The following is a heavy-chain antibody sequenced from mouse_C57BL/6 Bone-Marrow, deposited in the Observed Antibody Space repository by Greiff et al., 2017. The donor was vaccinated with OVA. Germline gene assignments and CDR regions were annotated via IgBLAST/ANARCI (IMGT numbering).Heavy chain of an antibody. Sequence: VQLQQPGAELVKPGASVKMSCKASGYTFTSYWITWVKQRPGQGLEWIGDIYPGSGSTKYNEKFKSKATLTVDTSSSTAYMQLSSLTSEDSAVYYCASTTVVPYYGYWGQGTTLSVSS. J-gene: IGHJ2*01. CDR1: GYTFTSYW. CDR3: ASTTVVPYYGY. V-gene: IGHV1-55*01. D-gene: IGHD1-1*01. CDR2: IYPGSGST.